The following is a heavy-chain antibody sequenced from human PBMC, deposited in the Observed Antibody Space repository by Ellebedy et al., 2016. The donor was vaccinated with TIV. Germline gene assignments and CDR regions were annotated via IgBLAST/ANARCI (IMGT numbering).Heavy chain of an antibody. Sequence: GESLKISCKGSGYSFTSYWISWVRQMPGKGLEWMGRIDPSDSYTNYSPSFQGHVTISVDKSISTAYLQWSRLKASDTAMYYCVGVLRNYYDYYGMDVWGQGTTVIVSS. CDR2: IDPSDSYT. CDR1: GYSFTSYW. J-gene: IGHJ6*02. V-gene: IGHV5-10-1*01. D-gene: IGHD3-10*01. CDR3: VGVLRNYYDYYGMDV.